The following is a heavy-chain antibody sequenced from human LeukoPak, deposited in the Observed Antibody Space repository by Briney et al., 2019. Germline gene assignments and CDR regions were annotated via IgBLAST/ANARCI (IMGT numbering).Heavy chain of an antibody. V-gene: IGHV1-18*01. CDR1: GYTFTSYG. Sequence: GASVKVSCKASGYTFTSYGISWVRQAPGQGLEWMGWISAYNGNTNYAQKLQGRVTMTTDTSTSTAYMELRSLRSDDTAVYYCARSAIYYGSGRGFDYWGQGTLVTVSS. J-gene: IGHJ4*02. CDR2: ISAYNGNT. CDR3: ARSAIYYGSGRGFDY. D-gene: IGHD3-10*01.